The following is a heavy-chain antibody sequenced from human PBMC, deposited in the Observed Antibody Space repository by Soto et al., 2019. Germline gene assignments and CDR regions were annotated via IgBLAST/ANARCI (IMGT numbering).Heavy chain of an antibody. CDR1: GGSISSSNYY. D-gene: IGHD3-22*01. Sequence: TSETLSLTCTVSGGSISSSNYYWGWIRQPPGKGLEWIGTIYYTGSSCYNPSLKSRVTMSVDTSKRQFSLKLSSVTAADTALYYCARHLEYYGSCGYPDYWGQGTLVTVSS. CDR3: ARHLEYYGSCGYPDY. CDR2: IYYTGSS. J-gene: IGHJ4*02. V-gene: IGHV4-39*01.